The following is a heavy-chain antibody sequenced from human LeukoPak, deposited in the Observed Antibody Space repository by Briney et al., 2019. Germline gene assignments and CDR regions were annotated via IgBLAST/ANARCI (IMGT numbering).Heavy chain of an antibody. V-gene: IGHV1-24*01. Sequence: ASVKVSCKVSGYTLTELSMHWVRQAPGKGLEWMGGFDPEDGETIYAQKFQGRVTMTEDTSTDTAYMGLSSLRSEDTAVYYCATAPSHYSNSPFDYWGQGTLVTVSS. CDR1: GYTLTELS. CDR2: FDPEDGET. D-gene: IGHD4-11*01. CDR3: ATAPSHYSNSPFDY. J-gene: IGHJ4*02.